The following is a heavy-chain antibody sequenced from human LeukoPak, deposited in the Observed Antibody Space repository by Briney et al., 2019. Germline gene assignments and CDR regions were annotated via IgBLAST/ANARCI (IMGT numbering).Heavy chain of an antibody. Sequence: PGGSVRLPCAASGFTFSSYWMEWVRQAPGKGLVWVSRINSDGSSTSYADSVKGRFTISRDNAKNTLYLQMNSLRAEDTAVYYCARRGAVANAFDIWGQGTMVTVSS. CDR2: INSDGSST. CDR1: GFTFSSYW. V-gene: IGHV3-74*01. CDR3: ARRGAVANAFDI. D-gene: IGHD6-19*01. J-gene: IGHJ3*02.